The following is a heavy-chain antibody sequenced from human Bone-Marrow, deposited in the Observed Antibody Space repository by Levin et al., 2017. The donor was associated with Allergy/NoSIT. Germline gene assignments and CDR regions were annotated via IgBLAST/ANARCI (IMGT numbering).Heavy chain of an antibody. CDR3: ARPNRGLDY. CDR1: GFTFSSYE. V-gene: IGHV3-48*03. J-gene: IGHJ4*02. CDR2: IDITGSTI. D-gene: IGHD1-14*01. Sequence: GESLKISCAASGFTFSSYEMNWVRQAPGKGLEWVSYIDITGSTIYYADSVKGRFTISRDNTKNSLYLQMNSLRAEDTAVYYCARPNRGLDYWGQGTLVTVSS.